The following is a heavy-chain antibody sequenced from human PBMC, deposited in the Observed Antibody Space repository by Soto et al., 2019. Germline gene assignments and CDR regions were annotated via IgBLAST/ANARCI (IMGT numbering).Heavy chain of an antibody. J-gene: IGHJ6*03. D-gene: IGHD4-4*01. CDR3: ARGLDSTYWRMDV. Sequence: SETLSLTCTVSGGSISSSSYYWGWIRQPPGKGLEWIGSIYYSGSTYYNPSLKSRVTISVDTSKNQFSLKLSSVTAADTAIYFCARGLDSTYWRMDVWGKGTTVTVSS. CDR2: IYYSGST. CDR1: GGSISSSSYY. V-gene: IGHV4-39*01.